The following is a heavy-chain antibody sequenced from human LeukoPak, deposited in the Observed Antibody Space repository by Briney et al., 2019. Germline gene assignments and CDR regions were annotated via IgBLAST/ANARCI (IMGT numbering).Heavy chain of an antibody. V-gene: IGHV4-38-2*01. D-gene: IGHD2-2*01. CDR3: ARQWAPHIVVVPAAAFDI. Sequence: PSETLSLTCAVSGYSISSGYYWGWIRQPPGKGLDGIGSIYHSGSTYYNPSPKSRVTISVDTSKNQFSLKLSSVTAADTAVYYCARQWAPHIVVVPAAAFDIWGQGTMVTVSS. J-gene: IGHJ3*02. CDR1: GYSISSGYY. CDR2: IYHSGST.